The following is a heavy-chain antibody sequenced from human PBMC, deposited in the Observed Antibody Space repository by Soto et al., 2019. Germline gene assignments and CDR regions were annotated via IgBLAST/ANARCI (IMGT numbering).Heavy chain of an antibody. CDR1: GGTFSSYA. CDR2: IIPIFGTA. D-gene: IGHD2-15*01. V-gene: IGHV1-69*13. Sequence: SVKVSCKASGGTFSSYAISWVRQAPGQGLEWMGGIIPIFGTANYAQKFQGRVTITADESTSTAYMELSSLRSEDTAVYYCASYCSGGSCYGNGTNWFDPWGQGTPGHRL. J-gene: IGHJ5*02. CDR3: ASYCSGGSCYGNGTNWFDP.